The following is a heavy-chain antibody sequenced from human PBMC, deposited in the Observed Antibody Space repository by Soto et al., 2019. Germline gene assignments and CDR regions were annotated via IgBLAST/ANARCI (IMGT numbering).Heavy chain of an antibody. CDR3: ARDDYGDSYFQH. V-gene: IGHV1-46*01. J-gene: IGHJ1*01. D-gene: IGHD4-17*01. CDR2: INPSGGST. Sequence: VKVSCKASGYTFTSYYMHWVRQAPGQGLEWMGIINPSGGSTSYAQKLQGRVTMARDTSTSTVYMELSSLRSEDTAVYYCARDDYGDSYFQHWGQGTLVTVSS. CDR1: GYTFTSYY.